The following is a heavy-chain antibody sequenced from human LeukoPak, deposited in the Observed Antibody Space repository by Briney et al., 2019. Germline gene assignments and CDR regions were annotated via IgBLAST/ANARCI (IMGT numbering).Heavy chain of an antibody. J-gene: IGHJ3*02. CDR3: ARGSGYAVFDI. V-gene: IGHV3-74*01. CDR2: INSDGNIT. Sequence: GGSLRLSCAASGFTFSSYWMHWVRQAPGKGLVWVSRINSDGNITSYADSVKGRFTISRDNAKKTLYLLMNSLRAEDTAVYYCARGSGYAVFDIWGQGTMVTVSS. CDR1: GFTFSSYW. D-gene: IGHD5-12*01.